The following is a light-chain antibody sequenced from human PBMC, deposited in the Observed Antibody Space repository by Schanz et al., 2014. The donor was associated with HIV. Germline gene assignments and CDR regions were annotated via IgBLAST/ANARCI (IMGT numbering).Light chain of an antibody. CDR2: DAS. Sequence: EIVLTQSPATLSLSPGERVTLSCRASQSVSSYLAWYQQKPGQAPRLLIHDASNRATGIPARFSGSGSGTEFTLTISSLQPDDFATYYCLQQNTYPLTFGQGTRLEVK. J-gene: IGKJ5*01. CDR1: QSVSSY. CDR3: LQQNTYPLT. V-gene: IGKV3-11*01.